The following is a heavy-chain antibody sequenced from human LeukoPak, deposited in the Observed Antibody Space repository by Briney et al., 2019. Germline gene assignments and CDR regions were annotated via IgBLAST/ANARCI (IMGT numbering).Heavy chain of an antibody. D-gene: IGHD6-13*01. V-gene: IGHV3-48*01. Sequence: GGSLRLSCAASGFTFSSYSMNWVRQAPGKGLEWVSYISSSSSTIYYADSVKGRFTISRDNAKNSLYLQMNSLRVEDTAIYYCARSVPYGTTWYGRSDCWGQGTLVTVSS. J-gene: IGHJ4*02. CDR2: ISSSSSTI. CDR3: ARSVPYGTTWYGRSDC. CDR1: GFTFSSYS.